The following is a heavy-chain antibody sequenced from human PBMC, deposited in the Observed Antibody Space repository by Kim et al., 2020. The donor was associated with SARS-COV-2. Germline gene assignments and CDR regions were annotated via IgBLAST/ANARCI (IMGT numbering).Heavy chain of an antibody. CDR2: IYWDDDM. V-gene: IGHV2-5*02. D-gene: IGHD6-19*01. J-gene: IGHJ4*02. CDR3: AHRPRGGWTFDY. CDR1: GFSLSTSGVG. Sequence: SGPTLVKPTQTLTLTCTFSGFSLSTSGVGVGWIRQPPGKALEWLALIYWDDDMRYSPSLKSRLTITKDTSKNQVVLTMTNMDPVDTATYYCAHRPRGGWTFDYWGQGTLVTVSS.